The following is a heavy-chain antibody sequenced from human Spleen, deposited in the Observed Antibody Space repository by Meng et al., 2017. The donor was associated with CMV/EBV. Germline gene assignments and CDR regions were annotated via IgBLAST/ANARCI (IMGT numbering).Heavy chain of an antibody. Sequence: GALKISCAASGFTFSRYWMSWVRQAPGKGLEWVANIKEDGSEKYYVDSVKGRFTTSRDNAKNSLYLQMDSLRAEDTAVYYCARTVGATDYWGQGTLVTVSS. CDR1: GFTFSRYW. CDR3: ARTVGATDY. CDR2: IKEDGSEK. V-gene: IGHV3-7*01. D-gene: IGHD1-26*01. J-gene: IGHJ4*02.